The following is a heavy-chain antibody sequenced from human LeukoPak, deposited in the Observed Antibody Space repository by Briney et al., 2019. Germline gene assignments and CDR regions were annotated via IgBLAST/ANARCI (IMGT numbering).Heavy chain of an antibody. CDR3: AREGRNNVLWLQFRFWYFDL. D-gene: IGHD5-24*01. Sequence: PSETLSLTCAVDGGSFSGYYWSWIRQPPGKGLEWIGEINHSGSTNYNPSLKSRVTISVDTSKNQFSLKLSSVTAADTAVYYCAREGRNNVLWLQFRFWYFDLWGRGTLVTVSS. CDR2: INHSGST. CDR1: GGSFSGYY. V-gene: IGHV4-34*01. J-gene: IGHJ2*01.